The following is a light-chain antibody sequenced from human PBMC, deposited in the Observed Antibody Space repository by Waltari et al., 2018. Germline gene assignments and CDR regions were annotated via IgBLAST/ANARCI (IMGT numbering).Light chain of an antibody. CDR1: QSVRSSY. CDR3: QQYGSSPRT. J-gene: IGKJ1*01. V-gene: IGKV3-20*01. CDR2: GAS. Sequence: IVLTQSPGTLSLSQGERATLSCRASQSVRSSYLAWYQQKPGQAPRLLIYGASSRATVIPDRFSGSGSGTDFTLTISRLEPEDFAVYYCQQYGSSPRTFGQGTKVEIK.